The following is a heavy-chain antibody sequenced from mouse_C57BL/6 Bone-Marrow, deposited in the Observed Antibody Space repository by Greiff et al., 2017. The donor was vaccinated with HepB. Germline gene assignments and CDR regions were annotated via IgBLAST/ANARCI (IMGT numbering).Heavy chain of an antibody. J-gene: IGHJ3*01. CDR1: GFTFSSYA. CDR3: ARDPSY. Sequence: EVMLVESGGGLVKPGGSLKLSCAASGFTFSSYAMSWVRQTPEKRLEWVATISDGGSYTYSPDDVKGRFTISRDNAKNNLYLQMSHLKSEDTAMYYCARDPSYWGQGTLVTVSA. CDR2: ISDGGSYT. V-gene: IGHV5-4*01.